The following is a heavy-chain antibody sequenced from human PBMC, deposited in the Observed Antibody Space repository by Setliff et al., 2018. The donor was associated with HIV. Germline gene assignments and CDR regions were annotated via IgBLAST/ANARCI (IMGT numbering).Heavy chain of an antibody. CDR1: GYIFTGYY. D-gene: IGHD7-27*01. Sequence: ASVKVSCKASGYIFTGYYMHWVRRAPGQGFEWMGWINPDNGRTQYGQKFQGRLTLTRDTSIRTAYMELSGLTFDDTAMYYCARDRRAGVCYYTDVWGTGTTVTVSS. V-gene: IGHV1-2*02. J-gene: IGHJ6*03. CDR3: ARDRRAGVCYYTDV. CDR2: INPDNGRT.